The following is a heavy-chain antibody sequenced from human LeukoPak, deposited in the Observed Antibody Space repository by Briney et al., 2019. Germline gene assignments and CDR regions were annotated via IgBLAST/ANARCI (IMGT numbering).Heavy chain of an antibody. CDR2: ISAYNGNS. D-gene: IGHD3-22*01. CDR1: GYTFTSYG. Sequence: GASVKVSCKASGYTFTSYGISWVRQAPGQGLEWMGWISAYNGNSNYAQKFQGRVTMTTDTSTSTAYMELRSLRSDDTAVYYCARDGGYDSSGPRRYWGQGTLVTVSS. CDR3: ARDGGYDSSGPRRY. J-gene: IGHJ4*02. V-gene: IGHV1-18*01.